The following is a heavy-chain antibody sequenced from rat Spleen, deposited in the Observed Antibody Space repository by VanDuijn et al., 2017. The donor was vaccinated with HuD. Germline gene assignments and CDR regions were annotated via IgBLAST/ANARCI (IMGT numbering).Heavy chain of an antibody. CDR1: GFTFSDYG. J-gene: IGHJ2*01. CDR2: FSPMGGSS. Sequence: EVQLVESGGGLVQRGGPRKVGGAASGFTFSDYGMDWSRQGPTKGLGWGVAFSPMGGSSHYRDSVKGRFTISRDHAISTLYLQMNSPQTEDTAMYFCARSYYSGPWYFDYWGQGVMVTVSS. V-gene: IGHV5-19*01. CDR3: ARSYYSGPWYFDY. D-gene: IGHD1-1*01.